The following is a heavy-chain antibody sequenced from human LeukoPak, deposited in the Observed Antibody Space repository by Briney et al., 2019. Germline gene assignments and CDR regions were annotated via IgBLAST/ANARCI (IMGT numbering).Heavy chain of an antibody. V-gene: IGHV4-59*01. CDR3: ARSSSGAYYYYMDV. D-gene: IGHD3-22*01. J-gene: IGHJ6*03. CDR2: IYYSGST. Sequence: SGTLSLTCTVSGGSLSIYYWSWIRQPPGKGLEWIGYIYYSGSTNYNPSLKSRVTISVDTSKNQYSLKLSSVTAADTAVYYCARSSSGAYYYYMDVWGKGTTVTVSS. CDR1: GGSLSIYY.